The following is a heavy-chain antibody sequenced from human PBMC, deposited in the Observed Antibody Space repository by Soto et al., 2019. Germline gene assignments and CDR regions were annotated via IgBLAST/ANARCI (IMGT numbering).Heavy chain of an antibody. CDR3: ARPTWGYCSGGSCYSGSYYYGMGV. Sequence: GASVKVSCKASGGTFSSYAISWVRQAPGQGLEWMGGIIPIFGTANYAQKFQGRVTITADESTSTAYMELSSLRSEDTAVYYCARPTWGYCSGGSCYSGSYYYGMGVWGQGTTVTVSS. CDR2: IIPIFGTA. J-gene: IGHJ6*02. CDR1: GGTFSSYA. V-gene: IGHV1-69*13. D-gene: IGHD2-15*01.